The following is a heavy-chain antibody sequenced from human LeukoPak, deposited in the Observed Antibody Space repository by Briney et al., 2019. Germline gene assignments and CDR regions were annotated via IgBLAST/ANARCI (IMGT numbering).Heavy chain of an antibody. CDR3: ARDPYGQLSRSTYSDY. V-gene: IGHV3-7*01. J-gene: IGHJ4*02. Sequence: PGGSLRLSCAASGFTFTSYWMRWVRQAPGKGLEWVANINQDGTEKFYVDSLRGRFTISRDNAKNSLYLQMNSLRAEDTAVYYCARDPYGQLSRSTYSDYWGQGTLVTVSS. CDR1: GFTFTSYW. D-gene: IGHD2-2*01. CDR2: INQDGTEK.